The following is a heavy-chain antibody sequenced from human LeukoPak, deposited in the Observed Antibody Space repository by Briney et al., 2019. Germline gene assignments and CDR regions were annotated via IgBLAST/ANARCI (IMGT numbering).Heavy chain of an antibody. CDR1: GFTFSSYE. D-gene: IGHD2-15*01. J-gene: IGHJ5*02. V-gene: IGHV3-48*03. CDR2: ISSSGSTI. Sequence: PGGSLRLSCAASGFTFSSYEMNWVRQAPGKGLEWVSYISSSGSTIYYADSVKGRFTISRDNAKNSLYLQMNSLRVEDTAVYYCARVGYCSGSGCEGRDWFDPWGQGILVTVSS. CDR3: ARVGYCSGSGCEGRDWFDP.